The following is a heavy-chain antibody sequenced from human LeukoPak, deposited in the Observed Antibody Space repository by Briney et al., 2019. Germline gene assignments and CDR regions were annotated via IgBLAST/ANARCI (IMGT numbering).Heavy chain of an antibody. CDR3: ARCPYDYTTSGGMDV. V-gene: IGHV3-30-3*01. J-gene: IGHJ6*02. CDR1: GFTSSSNA. Sequence: GGSLRLSCAASGFTSSSNAMHWVRQAPGKGLEWVAVTSHDGSKKYYADSVKGRFTISRDNSKNTLYLQMNSLRTQDTAVYYCARCPYDYTTSGGMDVWGQGTTVTVSS. D-gene: IGHD3-16*01. CDR2: TSHDGSKK.